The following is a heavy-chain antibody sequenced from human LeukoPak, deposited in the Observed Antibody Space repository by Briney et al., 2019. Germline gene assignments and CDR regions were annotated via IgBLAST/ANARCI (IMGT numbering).Heavy chain of an antibody. CDR1: GFTFSSYS. J-gene: IGHJ6*02. V-gene: IGHV3-21*01. CDR2: ISSSSSYI. Sequence: GGSLRLSCAASGFTFSSYSMNWVRQAPGKGLEWVSSISSSSSYIYYADSVKGRFTISRDNAKNSLYLQMNSLRAEDTAVYYCARGGCSSTSCYLDRYYGMDVWGQGTTVTVSS. D-gene: IGHD2-2*01. CDR3: ARGGCSSTSCYLDRYYGMDV.